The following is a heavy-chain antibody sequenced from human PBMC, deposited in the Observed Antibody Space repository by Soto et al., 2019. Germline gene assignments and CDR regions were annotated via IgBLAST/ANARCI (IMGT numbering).Heavy chain of an antibody. CDR1: GFTFSSYA. CDR2: ISGSGGST. V-gene: IGHV3-23*01. CDR3: AKGRAPSGWYPPYYYGMHV. D-gene: IGHD6-19*01. Sequence: GGSLRLSCAASGFTFSSYAMSWVRQAPGKGLEWVSAISGSGGSTLYADSVKGRITISRDNSKNTLYLQMNSLRAEDTAVYYCAKGRAPSGWYPPYYYGMHVWGLGTTVTVSS. J-gene: IGHJ6*02.